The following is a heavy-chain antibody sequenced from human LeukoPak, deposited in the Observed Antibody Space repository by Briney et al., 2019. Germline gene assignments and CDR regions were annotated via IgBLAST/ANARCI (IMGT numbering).Heavy chain of an antibody. Sequence: SETLSLTCTVSGGSISSYYWSWIRQPPGKGLEWIGYIHYSGSTNYNPSLKSRVTISVDTSKNQFSLKLSSVTAADTAVYYCARGDYYYGMDVWGQGTTVTVSS. J-gene: IGHJ6*02. CDR3: ARGDYYYGMDV. CDR2: IHYSGST. V-gene: IGHV4-59*01. CDR1: GGSISSYY.